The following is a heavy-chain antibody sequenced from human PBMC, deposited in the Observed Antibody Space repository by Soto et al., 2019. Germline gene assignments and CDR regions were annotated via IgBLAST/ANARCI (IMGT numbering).Heavy chain of an antibody. Sequence: QVQLVRSGAEVKKPGSSVKVSCKASGGTFSSYAINWVRQAPGQGLEWMGGIIPIFGTADYAQKFQGRVTITADESTSTAYIELSSLRSEDTAVYYCASRITGSPNYDYGMDVWGQGTTVTVSS. CDR1: GGTFSSYA. V-gene: IGHV1-69*12. CDR2: IIPIFGTA. CDR3: ASRITGSPNYDYGMDV. J-gene: IGHJ6*02. D-gene: IGHD1-20*01.